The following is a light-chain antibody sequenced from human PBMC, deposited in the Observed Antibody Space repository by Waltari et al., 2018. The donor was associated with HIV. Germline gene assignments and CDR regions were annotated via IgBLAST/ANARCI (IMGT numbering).Light chain of an antibody. J-gene: IGLJ3*02. CDR3: AAWDDTRVV. CDR2: RNN. CDR1: RSNIGSNY. V-gene: IGLV1-47*01. Sequence: QSVLTQPPSASGTPGQRVTISCSGSRSNIGSNYVYWYQQLPGTAPKLLIYRNNQRPSGVPDRFSGSKSGISGSLAISGLRSDDEADYYCAAWDDTRVVFGGGTKLTVL.